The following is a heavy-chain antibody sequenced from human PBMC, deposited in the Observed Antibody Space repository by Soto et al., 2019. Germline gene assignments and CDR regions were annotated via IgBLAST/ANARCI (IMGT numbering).Heavy chain of an antibody. V-gene: IGHV4-59*01. J-gene: IGHJ4*02. CDR3: AREKGYISGPKNFDY. CDR2: ISFSGAT. Sequence: SETLSLTCTVSGVSITSYFWSWIRQTPGKGLDWIGSISFSGATYSNPSLKGRAALSVDTSENHLSLTLNSVTSADTAVYFCAREKGYISGPKNFDYWGQGTLVTVSS. CDR1: GVSITSYF. D-gene: IGHD5-12*01.